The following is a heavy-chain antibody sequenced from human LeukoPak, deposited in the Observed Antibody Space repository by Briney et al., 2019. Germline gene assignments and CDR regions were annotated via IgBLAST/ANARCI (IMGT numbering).Heavy chain of an antibody. CDR2: IYYSGST. J-gene: IGHJ6*03. Sequence: SETLSLTCTVSGGSISRSTYYWGWFRQPPGRGLEWIGTIYYSGSTYYNPSLKSRVTISVDRSKNQFSLKLSSVTAADTAVYYCASFDSRSPYYYMDVWGKGTTVTVSS. CDR1: GGSISRSTYY. D-gene: IGHD3-22*01. V-gene: IGHV4-39*07. CDR3: ASFDSRSPYYYMDV.